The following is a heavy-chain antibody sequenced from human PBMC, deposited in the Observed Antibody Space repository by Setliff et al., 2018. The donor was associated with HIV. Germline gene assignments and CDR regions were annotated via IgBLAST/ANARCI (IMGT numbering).Heavy chain of an antibody. J-gene: IGHJ4*02. CDR2: INPNSGGT. Sequence: ASVKVSCKASGYTFSNYDINWARQAPGQGLEWMGWINPNSGGTNYARKFQGRVTMTRDTSISTAYMELNSLRSEDTAVYYCARAYYDSVWGSHRYRFYYFDYWGQGSLVTVSS. CDR3: ARAYYDSVWGSHRYRFYYFDY. D-gene: IGHD3-16*02. CDR1: GYTFSNYD. V-gene: IGHV1-2*02.